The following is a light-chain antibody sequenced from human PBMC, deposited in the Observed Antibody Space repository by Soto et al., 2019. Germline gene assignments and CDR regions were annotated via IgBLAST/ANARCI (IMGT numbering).Light chain of an antibody. CDR1: QSVSSY. J-gene: IGKJ1*01. V-gene: IGKV3-11*01. CDR2: DAS. CDR3: QQRSNWPPIT. Sequence: THSPSTLSFSPGERSTLSFRSSQSVSSYLAWYQQKPGQAPRLLIYDASNRATGIPARFSGSGSGTDFTLTISSLEPEDFAVYYCQQRSNWPPITFGQGTKVDIK.